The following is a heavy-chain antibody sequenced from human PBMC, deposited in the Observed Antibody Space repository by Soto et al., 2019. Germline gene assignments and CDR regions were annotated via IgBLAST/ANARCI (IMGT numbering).Heavy chain of an antibody. CDR3: AHRPGHSLAFDY. CDR1: GFSLSTIGVA. J-gene: IGHJ4*02. V-gene: IGHV2-5*02. CDR2: IYWDDDK. Sequence: QITLKESGPTLVKPTQTLTLTCTFSGFSLSTIGVAVGSICQSPGKVVEWLALIYWDDDKRYSPSLKSRLTITNDTSKSLVVLTMPTMDPVDTATYYCAHRPGHSLAFDYWGQGTLVTASS. D-gene: IGHD3-16*01.